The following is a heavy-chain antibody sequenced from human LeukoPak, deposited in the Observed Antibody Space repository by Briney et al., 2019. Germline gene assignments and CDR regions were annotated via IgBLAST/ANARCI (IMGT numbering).Heavy chain of an antibody. CDR2: ISGDGGST. CDR1: GFTFDDYA. CDR3: AKVEGGYCSGGSCFGAFDI. D-gene: IGHD2-15*01. J-gene: IGHJ3*02. Sequence: GGSLRLSCAASGFTFDDYAMHWVRQAPGKGLEWVSLISGDGGSTYYADSVKGRFTISRGNSKDSLYLQMNSLRTEDTALYYCAKVEGGYCSGGSCFGAFDIWGQGTMVTVSS. V-gene: IGHV3-43*02.